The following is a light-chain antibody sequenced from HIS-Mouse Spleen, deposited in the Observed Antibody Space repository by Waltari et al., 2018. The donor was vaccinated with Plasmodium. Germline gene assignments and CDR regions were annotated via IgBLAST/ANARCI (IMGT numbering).Light chain of an antibody. CDR1: AFPKKL. CDR3: YSTDSSGNHRV. J-gene: IGLJ3*02. V-gene: IGLV3-10*01. CDR2: EDS. Sequence: SYELTQPPSVSVSPGQTARITCSGDAFPKKLPYWYQPKSGQAPVLVRYEDSKRPAGIPERFSGSSSGTMATLTISGAQVEDEADYYCYSTDSSGNHRVFGGGTKLTVL.